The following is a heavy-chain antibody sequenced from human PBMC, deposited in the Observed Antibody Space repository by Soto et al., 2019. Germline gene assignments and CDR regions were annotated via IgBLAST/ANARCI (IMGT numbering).Heavy chain of an antibody. V-gene: IGHV4-4*02. CDR1: GASISSGNL. Sequence: SETLSLTCAVSGASISSGNLWSWVRQSPGKGLEWLGEIYHSGSTNHNPSLKSRVTISVDKSRNQFSLKLSSMTAADTAVYFCASHRGNTFGPYDYWGQGTQVTVSS. CDR3: ASHRGNTFGPYDY. J-gene: IGHJ4*01. CDR2: IYHSGST. D-gene: IGHD3-16*01.